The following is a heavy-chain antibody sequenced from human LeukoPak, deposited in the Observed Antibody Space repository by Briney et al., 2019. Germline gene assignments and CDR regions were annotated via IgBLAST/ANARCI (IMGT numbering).Heavy chain of an antibody. V-gene: IGHV1-2*02. Sequence: ASVKVSCKASGYTFTGYYMHWVRQAPGQGLEWMGWINPNSGGTNYAQKFQGRVTMTRDTSISTAYMELSRLRSDDTAVYYCARVREYCSGGSCYSHAFDIWGQGTMVTVSS. CDR3: ARVREYCSGGSCYSHAFDI. CDR2: INPNSGGT. CDR1: GYTFTGYY. J-gene: IGHJ3*02. D-gene: IGHD2-15*01.